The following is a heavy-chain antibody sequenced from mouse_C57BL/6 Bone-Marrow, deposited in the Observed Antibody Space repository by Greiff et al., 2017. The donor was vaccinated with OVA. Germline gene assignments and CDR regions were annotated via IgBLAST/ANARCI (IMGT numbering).Heavy chain of an antibody. D-gene: IGHD1-1*01. V-gene: IGHV1-80*01. CDR2: IYPGDGDT. CDR3: ARTPLYGSPHYYAMDY. Sequence: VKLVESGAELVKPGASVKISCKASGYAFSSYWMNWVKQRPGKGLEWIGQIYPGDGDTNYNGKFKGKATLTADKSSSTAYMQLSSLTSEDSAVYFCARTPLYGSPHYYAMDYWGQGTSVTVSS. J-gene: IGHJ4*01. CDR1: GYAFSSYW.